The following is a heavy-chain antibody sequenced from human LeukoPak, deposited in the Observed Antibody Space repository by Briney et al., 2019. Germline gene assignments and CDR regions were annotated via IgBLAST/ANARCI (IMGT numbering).Heavy chain of an antibody. V-gene: IGHV1-24*01. CDR1: GYTLTELS. Sequence: ASVKVSCKVSGYTLTELSMHWVRQAPGKGLEWMGGFDPEDGETIYAQKFQGRVTMTEDKSTSTTYMGLSSLRSEDTAVYYCARGRARTTVTTSDYWGQGTLVTVSS. J-gene: IGHJ4*02. CDR3: ARGRARTTVTTSDY. D-gene: IGHD4-17*01. CDR2: FDPEDGET.